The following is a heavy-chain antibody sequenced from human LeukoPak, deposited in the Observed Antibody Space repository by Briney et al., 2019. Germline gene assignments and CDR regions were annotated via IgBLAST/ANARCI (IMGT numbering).Heavy chain of an antibody. CDR1: GGAIISYY. D-gene: IGHD3-22*01. J-gene: IGHJ6*03. CDR3: ARLKFYDSTGYSPGYYMDV. Sequence: SETLSLTCSVSGGAIISYYWSWTRQPAGKGPEWIGRIYPTGNTDYNPSLKTRVTMSTDLSKKQFSLRLRSVNAADTAVYYCARLKFYDSTGYSPGYYMDVWGKGTAVTVSS. CDR2: IYPTGNT. V-gene: IGHV4-4*07.